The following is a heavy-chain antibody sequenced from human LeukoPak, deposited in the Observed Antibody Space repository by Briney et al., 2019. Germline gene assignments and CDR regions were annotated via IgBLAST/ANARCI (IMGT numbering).Heavy chain of an antibody. J-gene: IGHJ6*02. V-gene: IGHV3-9*01. CDR3: AKGLVIKAYYYYYGMDV. CDR2: ISWNSGSI. CDR1: GFTFDDYA. Sequence: GGSLRLSCAASGFTFDDYAMHWVRQAPGKGLEWVSGISWNSGSIGYADSVKGRFTISRDNAKNSLYLQMNSLRAEDTALYYCAKGLVIKAYYYYYGMDVWGQGTTVTVSS. D-gene: IGHD3-9*01.